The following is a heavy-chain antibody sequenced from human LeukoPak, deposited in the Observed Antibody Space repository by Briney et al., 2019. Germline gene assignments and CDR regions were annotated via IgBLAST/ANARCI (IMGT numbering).Heavy chain of an antibody. CDR3: AKESMVATRPYNWFDP. CDR2: IKQDGSEK. J-gene: IGHJ5*02. V-gene: IGHV3-7*03. Sequence: GGSLRLSCAASGFTFSSYWMSWVRQAPGKGLEWVANIKQDGSEKYYVDSVKGRFTISRDNAKNSLYLQMNSLRAEDTAMYYCAKESMVATRPYNWFDPWGQGTLVTVSS. D-gene: IGHD5-12*01. CDR1: GFTFSSYW.